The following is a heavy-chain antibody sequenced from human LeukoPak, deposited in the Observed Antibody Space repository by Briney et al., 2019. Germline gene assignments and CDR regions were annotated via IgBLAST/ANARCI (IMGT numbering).Heavy chain of an antibody. V-gene: IGHV3-30*18. CDR3: AKGLWYYYDSSGYVDY. Sequence: GGTLRLSCAASGFTFSSYGMHWVRQAPGKGLEWVAVISYDGSNKYYADSVKGRFTISRDNSKNTLYLQMNSLRAEDTAVYYCAKGLWYYYDSSGYVDYWGQGTLVTVSS. J-gene: IGHJ4*02. CDR1: GFTFSSYG. CDR2: ISYDGSNK. D-gene: IGHD3-22*01.